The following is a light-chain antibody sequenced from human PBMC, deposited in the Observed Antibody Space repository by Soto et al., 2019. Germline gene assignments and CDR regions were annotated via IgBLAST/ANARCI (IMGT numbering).Light chain of an antibody. V-gene: IGLV2-23*02. CDR2: EVF. CDR1: DNDVGTYDL. CDR3: CSYAGPMSQMS. J-gene: IGLJ2*01. Sequence: QSALTQPASVSGSPGQSITLSCTGTDNDVGTYDLVSWYQQHPGKAPKLIIYEVFKRPSGLSRRFSGSKSGNTASLTISGLQADDEDDYYCCSYAGPMSQMSFSGGTKLTAL.